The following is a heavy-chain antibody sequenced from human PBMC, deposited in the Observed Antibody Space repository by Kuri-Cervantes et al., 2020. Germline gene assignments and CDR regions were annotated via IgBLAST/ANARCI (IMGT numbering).Heavy chain of an antibody. CDR3: ARAGAGDCSSTSCIDY. J-gene: IGHJ4*02. D-gene: IGHD2-2*01. Sequence: SETLSLTCTVSGGSISSGGYYWSWIRQHPGKGLEWIGYIYYSGSTYYNPSLKSRVTISVDTSKKQFSLKLNSVTAADTAVYYCARAGAGDCSSTSCIDYWGQGTLVTVSS. CDR1: GGSISSGGYY. CDR2: IYYSGST. V-gene: IGHV4-31*03.